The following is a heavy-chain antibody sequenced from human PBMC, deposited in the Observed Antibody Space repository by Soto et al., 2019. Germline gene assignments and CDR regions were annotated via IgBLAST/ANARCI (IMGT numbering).Heavy chain of an antibody. D-gene: IGHD6-13*01. J-gene: IGHJ4*02. CDR2: IKSKTDGRTT. V-gene: IGHV3-15*01. Sequence: EVQLVESGGGLVKPGGSLRLSCAASGFTFSNAWMSWVRQAPGKGREWVGRIKSKTDGRTTDYAAPGKGRYTISRDDSKNTLYLQMNRLKTEDTAVYYCTTLEGSSLSDYWGQGTLVTVSS. CDR3: TTLEGSSLSDY. CDR1: GFTFSNAW.